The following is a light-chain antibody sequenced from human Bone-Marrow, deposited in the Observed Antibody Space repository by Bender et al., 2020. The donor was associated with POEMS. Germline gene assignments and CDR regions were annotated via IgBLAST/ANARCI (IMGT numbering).Light chain of an antibody. CDR3: SSDTSSGTHWL. CDR1: SSDVGIYNY. Sequence: QSALTQPPSASGSPGQSVTISCTGTSSDVGIYNYVSWYQQHPGKAPKLMIFDVSNRPSGVSNRFSGSKSGITASLTISGLQAEDEADYYCSSDTSSGTHWLFGGGTKLTVL. CDR2: DVS. V-gene: IGLV2-14*03. J-gene: IGLJ3*02.